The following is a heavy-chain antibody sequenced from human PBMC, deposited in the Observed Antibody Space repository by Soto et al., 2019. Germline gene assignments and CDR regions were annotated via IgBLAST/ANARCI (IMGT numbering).Heavy chain of an antibody. CDR3: ARESRKSPTHGMDV. Sequence: QVHVVQSGGGLVKPGGSLRLSCAASGFDFSDFYMSWIRQAPGKGLEWVAYISGSGTIIFYSDSVKGRFSISRGDPHNVVFLQMDSLRVDDTAVYYCARESRKSPTHGMDVWGQGTMVTVSS. V-gene: IGHV3-11*01. J-gene: IGHJ6*02. CDR1: GFDFSDFY. CDR2: ISGSGTII.